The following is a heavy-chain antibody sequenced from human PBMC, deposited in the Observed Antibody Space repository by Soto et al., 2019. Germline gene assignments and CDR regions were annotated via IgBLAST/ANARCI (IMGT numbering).Heavy chain of an antibody. V-gene: IGHV5-51*01. CDR2: IYPGDSDT. CDR1: GYSFTSYW. CDR3: ARGGAGDLNYYYYYMEV. J-gene: IGHJ6*03. D-gene: IGHD7-27*01. Sequence: LGESMKIFCKGSGYSFTSYWIGWVRQMPGKGLEWMGIIYPGDSDTRYSPSFQGQVTISADKSISTAYLQWSSLKASDTAMYYCARGGAGDLNYYYYYMEVWGKGTTVTVSS.